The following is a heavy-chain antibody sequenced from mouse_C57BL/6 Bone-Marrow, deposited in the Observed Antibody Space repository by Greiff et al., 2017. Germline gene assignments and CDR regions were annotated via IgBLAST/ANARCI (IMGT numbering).Heavy chain of an antibody. D-gene: IGHD1-1*01. Sequence: EVQVVESGAELVRPGASVKLSCTASGFNIKDSYMHWVKQRPEQGLEWIGRLDPEDGDTEYAPKFQVKATMTADTSSNTAYLQLSSLTSEDTAVYYWTTPFATVVATSAYWVQGTLVTVSA. CDR2: LDPEDGDT. CDR3: TTPFATVVATSAY. J-gene: IGHJ3*01. CDR1: GFNIKDSY. V-gene: IGHV14-1*01.